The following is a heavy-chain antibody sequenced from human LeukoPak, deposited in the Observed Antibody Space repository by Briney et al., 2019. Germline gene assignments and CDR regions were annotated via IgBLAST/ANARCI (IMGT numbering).Heavy chain of an antibody. D-gene: IGHD2-21*02. V-gene: IGHV3-73*01. J-gene: IGHJ4*02. Sequence: GGSLRLSCAASGFTFSGSAMHWVRQASGKGLEWVGRIRSKANSYATAYAASVKGRFTISRDDSKNTAYLQMNSLKTEDTAVYYCTRQSPIYCGGDCCPFDYWGQGTLVTVSS. CDR1: GFTFSGSA. CDR2: IRSKANSYAT. CDR3: TRQSPIYCGGDCCPFDY.